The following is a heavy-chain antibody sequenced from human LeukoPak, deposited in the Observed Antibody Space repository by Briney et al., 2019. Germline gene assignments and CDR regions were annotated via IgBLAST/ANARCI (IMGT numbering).Heavy chain of an antibody. V-gene: IGHV4-31*03. J-gene: IGHJ5*02. CDR1: GGSISSGGYY. CDR3: ARGHYGSGSYYSNWFDP. Sequence: SQTLSLTCTVSGGSISSGGYYWSWIRQHPGKGLEWIGYIYYSGSTYYNPSLKSRVTISVDTSKNQFSPKLSSVTAADTAVYYCARGHYGSGSYYSNWFDPWGQGTLVTVSS. D-gene: IGHD3-10*01. CDR2: IYYSGST.